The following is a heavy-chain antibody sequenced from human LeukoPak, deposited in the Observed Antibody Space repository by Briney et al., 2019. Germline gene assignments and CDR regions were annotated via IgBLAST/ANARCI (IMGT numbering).Heavy chain of an antibody. Sequence: SETLSLTCTVSDYSISSGYYWSWIRPPPGKGLEWIGYIYYSGSTNYNPSLKSRVTISVDTSKNQFSLKLSSVTAADTAVYYCARIGELWGTYYFDYWGQGTLVTVSS. V-gene: IGHV4-38-2*02. D-gene: IGHD3-10*01. CDR3: ARIGELWGTYYFDY. CDR2: IYYSGST. J-gene: IGHJ4*02. CDR1: DYSISSGYY.